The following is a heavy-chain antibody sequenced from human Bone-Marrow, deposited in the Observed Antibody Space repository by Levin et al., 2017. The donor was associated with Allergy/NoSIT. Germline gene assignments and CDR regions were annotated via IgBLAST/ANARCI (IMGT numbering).Heavy chain of an antibody. Sequence: TLSLTCTFSGFSLTTSGICVSWIRQPPGKALEWLARIDWDDGKYYSTSLKTRLTISKDTSKNQVVLTMTNMDLVDTGTYYCARTIAAAPVRGATDYWGQGTLVTVSS. CDR2: IDWDDGK. V-gene: IGHV2-70*11. CDR1: GFSLTTSGIC. J-gene: IGHJ4*02. D-gene: IGHD6-25*01. CDR3: ARTIAAAPVRGATDY.